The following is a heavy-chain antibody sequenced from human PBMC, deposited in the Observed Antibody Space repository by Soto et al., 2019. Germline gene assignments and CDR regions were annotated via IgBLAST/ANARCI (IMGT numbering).Heavy chain of an antibody. D-gene: IGHD4-17*01. CDR3: VSYGDYVLNCFDP. Sequence: PGGSLRLSCAASGFTFSSYSMNWVRQAPGKGLEWVSSISRSSSYIYYADSVKGRFTISRDNAKNSLYLQMNSLRAEDTAVYYFVSYGDYVLNCFDPWGQGTLVTVSS. J-gene: IGHJ5*02. V-gene: IGHV3-21*01. CDR1: GFTFSSYS. CDR2: ISRSSSYI.